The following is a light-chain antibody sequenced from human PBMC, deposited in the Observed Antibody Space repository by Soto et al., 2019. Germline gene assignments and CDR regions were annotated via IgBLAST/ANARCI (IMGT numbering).Light chain of an antibody. V-gene: IGKV3-11*01. CDR2: DAS. CDR1: QSVNSF. Sequence: EIVLTQSPCTLSLSPGERATLSCRASQSVNSFLAWYQQKPGQAPRLLIYDASNRATGIPARFSGSGSGTDFTLTISSLEPEDFAVYYCQQRSNWPFTWTFGQGNKVDIK. J-gene: IGKJ1*01. CDR3: QQRSNWPFTWT.